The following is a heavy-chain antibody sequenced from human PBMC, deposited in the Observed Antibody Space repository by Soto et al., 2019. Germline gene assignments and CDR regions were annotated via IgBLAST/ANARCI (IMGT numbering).Heavy chain of an antibody. CDR3: AMGFYTVTNWFDP. Sequence: QVQLQESGPGLVWPSQTLSLTCTVSGGSLSSGGYYWTWIRQHPGKGLEWIGYIYYSGSTYFNPSLKSRLSMSVDTSKNQFSLSLSSVTAADTAVYYCAMGFYTVTNWFDPWGPGILVTVSS. V-gene: IGHV4-31*03. CDR2: IYYSGST. CDR1: GGSLSSGGYY. J-gene: IGHJ5*02. D-gene: IGHD4-17*01.